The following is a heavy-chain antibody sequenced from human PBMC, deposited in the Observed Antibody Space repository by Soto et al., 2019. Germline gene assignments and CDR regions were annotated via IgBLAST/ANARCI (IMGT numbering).Heavy chain of an antibody. CDR1: GFTFISYS. V-gene: IGHV3-48*01. J-gene: IGHJ4*02. CDR2: ISSSSSTI. Sequence: EVPLVESGGGLVQPGGSLRLSCAASGFTFISYSMNWVRQAPGKGLEWVSYISSSSSTIYYADSVKGRFTISRDNDKNSMFLQMNSLRAEDTAVYYCARANYYDSSGYFPFDYWGQGTLVTVSS. D-gene: IGHD3-22*01. CDR3: ARANYYDSSGYFPFDY.